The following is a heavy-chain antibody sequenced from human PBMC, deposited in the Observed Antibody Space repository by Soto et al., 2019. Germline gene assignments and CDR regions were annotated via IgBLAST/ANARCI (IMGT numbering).Heavy chain of an antibody. V-gene: IGHV4-59*08. D-gene: IGHD3-3*01. CDR3: ARHHTDYDFWARRYMDV. CDR2: IYYSGST. CDR1: GGSISSYY. J-gene: IGHJ6*03. Sequence: SSETLSLTCTVSGGSISSYYWSWIRQPPGKGLEWIGYIYYSGSTNYNPSLKSRVTISVDTSKNQFSLKLSSVTAADTAVYYCARHHTDYDFWARRYMDVWGKGTTVTV.